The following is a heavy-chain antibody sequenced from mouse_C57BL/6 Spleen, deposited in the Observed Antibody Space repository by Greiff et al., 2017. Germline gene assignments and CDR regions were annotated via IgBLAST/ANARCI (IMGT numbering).Heavy chain of an antibody. Sequence: QVQLQQSGAELVRPGTSVKVSCKASGYAFTNYLIEWVKQRPGQGLEWIGVINPGSGGTNYNEKFKGKATLTADKSSSTAYMQLSSLTSEDSAVYFCARNHYVTHEAYWGQGTLVTVSA. CDR2: INPGSGGT. CDR1: GYAFTNYL. J-gene: IGHJ3*01. V-gene: IGHV1-54*01. CDR3: ARNHYVTHEAY. D-gene: IGHD1-1*02.